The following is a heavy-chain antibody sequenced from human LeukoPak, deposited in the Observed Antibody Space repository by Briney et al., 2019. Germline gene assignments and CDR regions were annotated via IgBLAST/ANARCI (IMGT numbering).Heavy chain of an antibody. J-gene: IGHJ4*02. D-gene: IGHD5/OR15-5a*01. V-gene: IGHV3-21*01. CDR2: ISSSSSYI. CDR1: KFTFSSYA. Sequence: GGSLRLSCAASKFTFSSYAMSWVRQAPGKGLEWVSSISSSSSYIYYADSVKGRFTISRDNAKNSLYLQMNSLRAEDTAVYYCAKISDYSSNFDYWGQGTLVTVSS. CDR3: AKISDYSSNFDY.